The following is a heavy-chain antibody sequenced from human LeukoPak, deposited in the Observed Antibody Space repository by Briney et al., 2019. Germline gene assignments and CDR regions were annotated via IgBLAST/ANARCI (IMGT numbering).Heavy chain of an antibody. D-gene: IGHD6-13*01. CDR1: GFTFSIYS. CDR2: IGGSSSSL. V-gene: IGHV3-21*01. Sequence: KAGGSLRLSCAASGFTFSIYSMNWVRQAPGKGLEWVSSIGGSSSSLYYAESVKGRFTISRDNARNSLYLQMNSLRAEDTAVYYCARDRQQHSDAFGIWGQGTMVTVSS. J-gene: IGHJ3*02. CDR3: ARDRQQHSDAFGI.